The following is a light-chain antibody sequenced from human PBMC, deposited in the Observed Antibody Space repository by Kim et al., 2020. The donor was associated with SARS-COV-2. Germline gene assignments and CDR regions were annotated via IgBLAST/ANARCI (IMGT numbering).Light chain of an antibody. CDR2: GKD. J-gene: IGLJ2*01. CDR3: QSRDTSGVP. CDR1: SLRTYY. V-gene: IGLV3-19*01. Sequence: SSELTQDPAVTVALGQTVRITCQGDSLRTYYASWYQQRPGQAPVLVIYGKDNRPSGIPDRFSGSTSGNTTSLTITGAQSEDEADYYCQSRDTSGVPFGGG.